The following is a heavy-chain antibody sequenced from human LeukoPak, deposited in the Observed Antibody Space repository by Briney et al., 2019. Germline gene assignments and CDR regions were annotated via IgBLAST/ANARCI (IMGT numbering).Heavy chain of an antibody. D-gene: IGHD3-3*01. J-gene: IGHJ4*02. CDR2: IRSKAYGGTI. CDR3: TRTIFGVVIDY. CDR1: GFSFGEYA. Sequence: GGSLRLSCTASGFSFGEYAMTWDRQAPGQGLEWIGFIRSKAYGGTIDYAASVRGRFTISRDDSKSIAYLQMNSLKTEDTAVYYCTRTIFGVVIDYWGQGTLVTVSS. V-gene: IGHV3-49*04.